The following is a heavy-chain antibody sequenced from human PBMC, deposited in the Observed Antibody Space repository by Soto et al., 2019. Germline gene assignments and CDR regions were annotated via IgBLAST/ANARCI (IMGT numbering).Heavy chain of an antibody. D-gene: IGHD2-2*01. J-gene: IGHJ3*02. CDR1: GFTFDDYA. CDR2: ISWNSGSI. CDR3: AKGNAVVPDLDDAFDI. Sequence: EVQLVESGGGLVQPGRSLRLSCAASGFTFDDYAMHWVRQAPGKGLEWVSGISWNSGSIGYADSVKGRFTISRDNAKNSLYLQMNSLRAEDTALYYCAKGNAVVPDLDDAFDIWGQGTMVTVSS. V-gene: IGHV3-9*01.